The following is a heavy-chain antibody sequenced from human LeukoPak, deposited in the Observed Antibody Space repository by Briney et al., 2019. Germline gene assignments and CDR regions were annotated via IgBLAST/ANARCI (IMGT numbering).Heavy chain of an antibody. Sequence: GGSLRLSCAASGFTFSTYWMHWVRQAPGKGLVWVSRISSDGSITGYADSVKGRFTISRDNAKNTLYLQMNNLRAEDTAIYYCARVPADYWGQGTLVTVSS. CDR2: ISSDGSIT. CDR3: ARVPADY. J-gene: IGHJ4*02. CDR1: GFTFSTYW. V-gene: IGHV3-74*01.